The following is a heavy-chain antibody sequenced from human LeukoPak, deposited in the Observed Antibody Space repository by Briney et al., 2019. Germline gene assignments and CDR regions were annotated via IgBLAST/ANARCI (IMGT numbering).Heavy chain of an antibody. V-gene: IGHV4-39*01. J-gene: IGHJ4*02. Sequence: SETLSLTCTVSGGSISSSPHYWGWIRQPPGKGLEWIGSIYYSGSTYYNPSLKSRVTISVDTSKNQFSLKLRSVTAADTAVYYCARGRGYSYGYRYFDYWGQGTLVTVSS. CDR2: IYYSGST. CDR3: ARGRGYSYGYRYFDY. CDR1: GGSISSSPHY. D-gene: IGHD5-18*01.